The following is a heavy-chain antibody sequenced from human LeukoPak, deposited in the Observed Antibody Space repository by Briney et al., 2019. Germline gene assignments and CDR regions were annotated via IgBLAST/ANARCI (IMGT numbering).Heavy chain of an antibody. Sequence: QSGRSLRLSCAASGFTFSSYAMHWVRQAPGKGLEGVAVISYNGSNKYYADSVKGRFTISRDNSKNTLYLQMNSLRAEDTAVYYCARDFGRIWFGELFSQGFDYWGQGTLVTVSS. J-gene: IGHJ4*02. D-gene: IGHD3-10*01. CDR1: GFTFSSYA. V-gene: IGHV3-30*04. CDR2: ISYNGSNK. CDR3: ARDFGRIWFGELFSQGFDY.